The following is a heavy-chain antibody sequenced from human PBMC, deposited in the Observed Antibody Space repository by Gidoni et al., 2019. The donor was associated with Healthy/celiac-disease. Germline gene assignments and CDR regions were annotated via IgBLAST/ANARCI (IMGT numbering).Heavy chain of an antibody. D-gene: IGHD1-1*01. J-gene: IGHJ2*01. V-gene: IGHV3-21*01. CDR1: GFTFSSYS. CDR2: ISTSISFI. Sequence: EVQLVESGGGLVKPGGSLRLSCEASGFTFSSYSMNWVRQAPGKVLEWVSSISTSISFIYYADSMKGRFTISRDNAKNSLYLQINSLRAEDTAMYYCAREGTGIWYFDLWGRGTLVTVSS. CDR3: AREGTGIWYFDL.